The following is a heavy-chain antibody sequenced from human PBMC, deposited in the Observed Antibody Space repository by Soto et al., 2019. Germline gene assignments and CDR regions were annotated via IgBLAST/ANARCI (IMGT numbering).Heavy chain of an antibody. CDR3: AKDLPGELLPTCFDP. D-gene: IGHD1-26*01. CDR2: FDPEDGET. Sequence: GASVKVSCKVSGYTLTELSMHWVRQAPGKGLEWMGGFDPEDGETIYAQKFQGRVTMTEDTSTDTAYMELSSLRSEDTAVYYCAKDLPGELLPTCFDPWGQGTLVTVSS. V-gene: IGHV1-24*01. J-gene: IGHJ5*02. CDR1: GYTLTELS.